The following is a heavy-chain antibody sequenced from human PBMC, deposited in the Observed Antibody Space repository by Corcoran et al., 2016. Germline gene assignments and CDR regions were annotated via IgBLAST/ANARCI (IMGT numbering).Heavy chain of an antibody. J-gene: IGHJ3*02. CDR3: ARDTQYYYDSSGYCGMGCSAFDI. V-gene: IGHV3-7*03. CDR1: GFTFSSYW. CDR2: IKQDGSEK. D-gene: IGHD3-22*01. Sequence: EVQLVESGGGLVQPGGSLRLSCAASGFTFSSYWMSWVRQAPGKGLEWVANIKQDGSEKYYVDSVKGRFTIARDNAKNSLYLQMNSLRAEDTAVYYCARDTQYYYDSSGYCGMGCSAFDIWGQGTMVTVSS.